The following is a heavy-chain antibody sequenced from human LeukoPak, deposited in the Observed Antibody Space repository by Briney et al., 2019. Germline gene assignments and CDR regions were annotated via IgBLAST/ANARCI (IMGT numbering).Heavy chain of an antibody. CDR1: GGSISNYY. J-gene: IGHJ6*02. D-gene: IGHD1-1*01. Sequence: SETLSLTCTVSGGSISNYYWGWIRQPPGKGLEYIGYIYYTGSTNYNPSLKSRVTISVDTSKSQFSLKLSSVTAADTAVYYCARHGIPSFYGMDVWGQGTTVTVSS. CDR2: IYYTGST. V-gene: IGHV4-59*08. CDR3: ARHGIPSFYGMDV.